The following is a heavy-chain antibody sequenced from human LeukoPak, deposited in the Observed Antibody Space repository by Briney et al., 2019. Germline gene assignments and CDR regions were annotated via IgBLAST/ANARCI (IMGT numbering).Heavy chain of an antibody. CDR3: ARDGWIMITFGGVTLFDY. CDR2: ISGSGGST. J-gene: IGHJ4*02. V-gene: IGHV3-23*01. CDR1: GFTFSNYA. Sequence: GGSLRLSCAASGFTFSNYAMNWARRAPGKGLEWVSAISGSGGSTYYADSVKGRFTISRDNAKNSLYLQMNSLRAEDTAVYYCARDGWIMITFGGVTLFDYWGQGTLVTVSS. D-gene: IGHD3-16*01.